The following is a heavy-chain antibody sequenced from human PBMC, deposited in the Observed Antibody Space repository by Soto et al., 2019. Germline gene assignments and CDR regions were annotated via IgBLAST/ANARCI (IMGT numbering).Heavy chain of an antibody. CDR3: ARGSIAVAGLDC. J-gene: IGHJ4*02. D-gene: IGHD6-19*01. V-gene: IGHV1-8*01. Sequence: QVHLVQSGAEVKKPGASVKVSCKASGYTFTSYDINWVRQATGQGLEWMGWMSPNSGNTGYAQKYRAIVPMTRNTSVCAAYVELSSLRSENTAVYYCARGSIAVAGLDCWGQGALVTASS. CDR1: GYTFTSYD. CDR2: MSPNSGNT.